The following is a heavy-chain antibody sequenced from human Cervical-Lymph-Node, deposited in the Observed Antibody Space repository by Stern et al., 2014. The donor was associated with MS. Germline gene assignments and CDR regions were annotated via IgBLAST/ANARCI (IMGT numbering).Heavy chain of an antibody. CDR2: VYTSGSI. CDR1: GGFINSGGFY. J-gene: IGHJ6*02. D-gene: IGHD1-26*01. V-gene: IGHV4-61*02. CDR3: ARDVAVGATVDGGFYYGLDV. Sequence: VQLQESGPGLVKPSQTLSLTCTVSGGFINSGGFYWSWIRQPAGKGLEWIGRVYTSGSINYTPSLKNRITISLDTSKHQLSLRLSSGTAADTAVYFCARDVAVGATVDGGFYYGLDVWGRGTTVTVSS.